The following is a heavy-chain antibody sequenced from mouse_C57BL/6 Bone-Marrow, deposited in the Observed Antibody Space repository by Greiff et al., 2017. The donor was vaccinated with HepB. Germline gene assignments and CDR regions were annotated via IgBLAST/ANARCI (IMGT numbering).Heavy chain of an antibody. V-gene: IGHV5-4*01. CDR2: ISDGGSYT. CDR3: ARGAGTGGFDY. Sequence: EVQRVESGGGLVKPGGSLKLSCAASGFTFSSYAMSWVRQTPEKRLEWVATISDGGSYTYYPDNVKGRFTISRDNAKNNLYLQMSHLKSEDTAMYYCARGAGTGGFDYWGQGTTLPGSS. CDR1: GFTFSSYA. J-gene: IGHJ2*01. D-gene: IGHD4-1*01.